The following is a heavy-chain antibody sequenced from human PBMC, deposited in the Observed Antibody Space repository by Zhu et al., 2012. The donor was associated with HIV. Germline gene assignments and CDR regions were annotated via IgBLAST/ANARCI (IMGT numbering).Heavy chain of an antibody. CDR3: AGYDYGDFGGPTQNAFHI. J-gene: IGHJ3*02. CDR2: IYSSGRP. D-gene: IGHD4-17*01. CDR1: GGSISSGGYS. Sequence: QVQESASSLVKPSQTLSLTCTVSGGSISSGGYSWSWIRQPPGKGLEWIGYIYSSGRPYYNPSLKSRVTISLDRSTNQFSLKLSSVTAADTAAYYCAGYDYGDFGGPTQNAFHIWGQGDAGPRLF. V-gene: IGHV4-30-2*01.